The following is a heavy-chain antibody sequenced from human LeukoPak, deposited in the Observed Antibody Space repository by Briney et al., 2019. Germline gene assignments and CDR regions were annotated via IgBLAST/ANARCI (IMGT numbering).Heavy chain of an antibody. V-gene: IGHV4-59*01. J-gene: IGHJ3*02. D-gene: IGHD5-24*01. CDR1: GGSISSYY. CDR2: IYYSGST. Sequence: SETLSLTCTVSGGSISSYYWSWIRQPPGKGLEWIGYIYYSGSTNYNPSLKSRVTISVDTSKSQFSLKLSSVTAADTAVYYCARGVRWLLSIDAFDIWGQGTMVTVSS. CDR3: ARGVRWLLSIDAFDI.